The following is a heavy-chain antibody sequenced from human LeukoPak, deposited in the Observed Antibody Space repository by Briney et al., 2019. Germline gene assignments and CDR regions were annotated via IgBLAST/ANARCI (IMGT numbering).Heavy chain of an antibody. V-gene: IGHV4-30-4*08. CDR2: IYYSGST. J-gene: IGHJ4*02. D-gene: IGHD5-18*01. Sequence: SETLSLTCTVSGGSISSGDYYWSWIRQPPGKGLEWIGYIYYSGSTYYNPSLKSRVTISVDTSKNQFSLKLSSVTAADTAVYYCARGGKRRGYSYGWGQGTLVTVSS. CDR3: ARGGKRRGYSYG. CDR1: GGSISSGDYY.